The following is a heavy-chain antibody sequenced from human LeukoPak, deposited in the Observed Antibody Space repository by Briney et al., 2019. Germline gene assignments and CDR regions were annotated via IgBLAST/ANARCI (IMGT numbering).Heavy chain of an antibody. J-gene: IGHJ4*02. CDR3: ARDSGSYYEAFDY. D-gene: IGHD1-26*01. CDR2: INPSGGST. Sequence: ASVKVSCKASGYTFTSYYMHWVRQAPGQGLEWMGIINPSGGSTSYAQKFQGRVTITADKSTSTAYMELSSLRSEDTAVYYCARDSGSYYEAFDYWGQGTLVTVSS. CDR1: GYTFTSYY. V-gene: IGHV1-46*01.